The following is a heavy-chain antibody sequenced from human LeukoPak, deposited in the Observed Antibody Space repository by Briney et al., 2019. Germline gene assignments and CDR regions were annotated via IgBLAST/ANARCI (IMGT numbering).Heavy chain of an antibody. CDR1: GYTFTNYW. CDR2: IYPGDSDT. V-gene: IGHV5-51*01. J-gene: IGHJ4*02. CDR3: ARHLQGGYNYFDY. Sequence: GESLKISCKGSGYTFTNYWIGWVRQMPGKGLEWMGIIYPGDSDTRYSPSFQGRVTISVDKSIGTAYLHWSSLQASDTAMYYCARHLQGGYNYFDYWGQGALVTVSA. D-gene: IGHD5-12*01.